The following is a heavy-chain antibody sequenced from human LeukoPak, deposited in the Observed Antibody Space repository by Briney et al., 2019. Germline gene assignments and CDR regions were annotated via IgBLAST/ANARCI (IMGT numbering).Heavy chain of an antibody. J-gene: IGHJ6*04. CDR3: ARAYSSSPMDV. CDR2: IYTSGST. Sequence: SQTLSLTCTVSGCSISSGSYYWSWIRQPAGKGLEWIGRIYTSGSTNYNPSLKSRVTISVDTSKNQFSLKLSSVTAADTAVYYCARAYSSSPMDVWGKGTTVTVSS. CDR1: GCSISSGSYY. D-gene: IGHD6-6*01. V-gene: IGHV4-61*02.